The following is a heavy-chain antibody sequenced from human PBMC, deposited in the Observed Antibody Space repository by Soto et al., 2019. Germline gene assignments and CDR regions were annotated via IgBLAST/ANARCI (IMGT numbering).Heavy chain of an antibody. J-gene: IGHJ6*02. CDR2: ISGSGGST. CDR3: AKVYRSGWKGMGYYGMDV. CDR1: GFTFSSYA. V-gene: IGHV3-23*01. Sequence: GRSLRLSCAASGFTFSSYAMSWVRQATGKGLEWVSAISGSGGSTYYADSVKGRFTISRDNSKNTLYLQMNSLRAEDTAVYYCAKVYRSGWKGMGYYGMDVWGQGTTVTGPS. D-gene: IGHD6-19*01.